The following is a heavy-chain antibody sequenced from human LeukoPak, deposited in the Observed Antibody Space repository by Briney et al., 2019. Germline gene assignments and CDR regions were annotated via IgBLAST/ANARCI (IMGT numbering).Heavy chain of an antibody. CDR3: ARGWRGSLGNWFDP. CDR2: MNPNSGNT. CDR1: GYTFTSYD. D-gene: IGHD6-13*01. V-gene: IGHV1-8*01. J-gene: IGHJ5*02. Sequence: GASVKVSCKASGYTFTSYDINWVRQATGQGLEWMGWMNPNSGNTGYAQKFQGRVTMTRNTSISTAYMELSSLRSEDTAVYYCARGWRGSLGNWFDPWGQGTLVTVSS.